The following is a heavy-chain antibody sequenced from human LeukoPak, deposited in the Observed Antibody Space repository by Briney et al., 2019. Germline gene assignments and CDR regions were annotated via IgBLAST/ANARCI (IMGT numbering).Heavy chain of an antibody. CDR3: ARKVDFADAFDI. D-gene: IGHD2-2*03. J-gene: IGHJ3*02. CDR2: TYYRSKWYN. V-gene: IGHV6-1*01. Sequence: SQALSLTCAVSGDSFSSNSADWDWLRQSPSRGLEWLGRTYYRSKWYNDYAVSVKSRITINPDTSKNQFSLKLSSVTAADTAVYYCARKVDFADAFDIWGQGTMVTVSS. CDR1: GDSFSSNSAD.